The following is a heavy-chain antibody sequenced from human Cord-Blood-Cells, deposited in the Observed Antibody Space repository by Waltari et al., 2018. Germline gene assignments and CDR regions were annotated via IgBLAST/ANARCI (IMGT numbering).Heavy chain of an antibody. Sequence: QVQLQESGPGLVKPSETLSLTCTVSGYSISSGYYWGWIRQPPGKGLEWIGSIYHSGSTYYNPSLKSRVTISVDTSKNQFSLKLSSVTAADTAMYYCARVGPEAFDYWGQGTLVTVSS. CDR3: ARVGPEAFDY. J-gene: IGHJ4*02. CDR2: IYHSGST. D-gene: IGHD3-16*01. CDR1: GYSISSGYY. V-gene: IGHV4-38-2*02.